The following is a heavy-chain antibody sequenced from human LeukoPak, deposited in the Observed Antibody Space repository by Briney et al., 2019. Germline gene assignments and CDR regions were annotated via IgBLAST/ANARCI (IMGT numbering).Heavy chain of an antibody. J-gene: IGHJ5*02. D-gene: IGHD2-2*01. CDR1: GGSISSGSYY. CDR3: ARDRGYCSSTSCYVWFDP. V-gene: IGHV4-61*02. CDR2: IYTSGST. Sequence: SETLSLTCTVSGGSISSGSYYWSWIRQPAGKGLEWIGRIYTSGSTNYNPSLKSRVTISVDTSKNQFSLKLSSVTAADTAVYYCARDRGYCSSTSCYVWFDPWGQGTLVTVSS.